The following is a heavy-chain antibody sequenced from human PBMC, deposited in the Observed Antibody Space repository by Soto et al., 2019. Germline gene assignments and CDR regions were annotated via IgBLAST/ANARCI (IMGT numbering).Heavy chain of an antibody. J-gene: IGHJ6*02. D-gene: IGHD2-15*01. CDR3: ARDAGYCSGGSCYGYYYGMDV. CDR2: TYYRSKWYN. V-gene: IGHV6-1*01. CDR1: GDSVSGNSAA. Sequence: SQTLSLTCVISGDSVSGNSAAWNWIRQSPSRGLEWLGRTYYRSKWYNDYAVSVKSRITVTPDTSKNQFSLHLNSVTPEDTAVYYCARDAGYCSGGSCYGYYYGMDVWGQGTTVTVSS.